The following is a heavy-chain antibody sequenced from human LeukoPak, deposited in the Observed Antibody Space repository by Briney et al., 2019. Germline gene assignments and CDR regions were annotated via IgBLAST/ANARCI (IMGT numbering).Heavy chain of an antibody. CDR2: ISSSSSYI. J-gene: IGHJ4*02. D-gene: IGHD6-25*01. Sequence: GGSLRLSCAASGFTFSSYSMNWVRQAPGKGLEWVSSISSSSSYIYYADSVKGRFTISRDNAKNSLYLQMNSLRAEDTAVYYCAREGVIAAAVCFDYWGQGTLVTVSS. CDR1: GFTFSSYS. CDR3: AREGVIAAAVCFDY. V-gene: IGHV3-21*01.